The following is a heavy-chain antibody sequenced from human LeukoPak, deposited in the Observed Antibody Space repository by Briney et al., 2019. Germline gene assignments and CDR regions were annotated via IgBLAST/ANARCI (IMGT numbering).Heavy chain of an antibody. CDR2: IIPIFGTA. D-gene: IGHD6-13*01. CDR1: GGTFSSYA. J-gene: IGHJ4*02. CDR3: ARVLAGSSWGFDY. V-gene: IGHV1-69*05. Sequence: GASVKVSCKXSGGTFSSYAISWVRQAPGQGLEWMGRIIPIFGTANYAQKFQGRVTITTDESTSTAYMELSSLRSEDTAVYYCARVLAGSSWGFDYWGQGTLVTVSS.